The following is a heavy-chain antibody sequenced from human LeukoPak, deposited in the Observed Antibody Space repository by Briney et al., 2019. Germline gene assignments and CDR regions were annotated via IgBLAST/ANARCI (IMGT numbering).Heavy chain of an antibody. Sequence: PGGTLRLSCAASGFTFSSYGMNWVRQAPGKGLEWVSAISGSGGSTYYADSVKGRFTISRDNSKNTLYLQMNSLRAEDTAVYYCAKDPEKLLWFGESHFDYWGQGTLVTVSS. CDR3: AKDPEKLLWFGESHFDY. V-gene: IGHV3-23*01. CDR2: ISGSGGST. D-gene: IGHD3-10*01. CDR1: GFTFSSYG. J-gene: IGHJ4*02.